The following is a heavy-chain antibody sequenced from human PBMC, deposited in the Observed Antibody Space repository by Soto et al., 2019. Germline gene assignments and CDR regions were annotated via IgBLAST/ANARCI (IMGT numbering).Heavy chain of an antibody. CDR2: ISGSGGST. D-gene: IGHD4-17*01. CDR1: GFTFSSYA. Sequence: EVQLLESGGGLVQPGGSLRLSCAASGFTFSSYAMNWVRQAPGTGLEWVSVISGSGGSTYYADSVKGRFTISRDNSKNTLYLQLNSLRAEDTAVYYCAKRTVGWYFDLWGRGTMVTVSS. J-gene: IGHJ2*01. V-gene: IGHV3-23*01. CDR3: AKRTVGWYFDL.